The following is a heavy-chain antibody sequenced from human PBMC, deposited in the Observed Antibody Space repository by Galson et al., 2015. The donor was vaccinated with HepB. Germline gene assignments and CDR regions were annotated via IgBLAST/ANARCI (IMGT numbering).Heavy chain of an antibody. CDR1: GGSISSDNYY. Sequence: LSLTCTVSGGSISSDNYYWSWIRQPAGKGLEWIGRIYTSGSTNYNPSLKSRVTMSVDTSKNQFSLKLSSVTAADTAVYYFARGQQLAFDYWGQGTLVTVSS. J-gene: IGHJ4*02. CDR3: ARGQQLAFDY. D-gene: IGHD6-13*01. V-gene: IGHV4-61*02. CDR2: IYTSGST.